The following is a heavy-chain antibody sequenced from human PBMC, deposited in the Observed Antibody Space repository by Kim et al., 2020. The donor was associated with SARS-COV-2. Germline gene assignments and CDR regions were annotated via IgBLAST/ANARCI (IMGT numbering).Heavy chain of an antibody. D-gene: IGHD3-9*01. J-gene: IGHJ4*02. V-gene: IGHV4-31*02. CDR3: ASLLRYFDWFLDY. Sequence: YTPSLKSRVTKSVDTSKNQVSLKLSSVTAADTAVYYCASLLRYFDWFLDYWGQGTLVTVSS.